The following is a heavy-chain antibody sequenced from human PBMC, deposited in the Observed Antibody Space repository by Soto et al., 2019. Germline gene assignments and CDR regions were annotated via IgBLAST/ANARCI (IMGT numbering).Heavy chain of an antibody. CDR3: AKDQGSSWYEIDY. V-gene: IGHV3-23*01. CDR2: ISGSGGST. CDR1: GFTFSNYA. J-gene: IGHJ4*02. Sequence: EVQLLESGGGLVQPGGSLRLSCAASGFTFSNYAVAWVRQAPGKGLEWVSTISGSGGSTYHADSVKGRFTISRDNSKNTLYLQINSLRAEDTAVYYCAKDQGSSWYEIDYWGQGTLVTVSS. D-gene: IGHD6-13*01.